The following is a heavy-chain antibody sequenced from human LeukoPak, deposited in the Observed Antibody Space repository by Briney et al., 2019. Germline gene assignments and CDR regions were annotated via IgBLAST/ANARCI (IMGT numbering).Heavy chain of an antibody. CDR1: GYTFTSYG. Sequence: GASVKVSCKASGYTFTSYGISWVRQAPGQGLEWMGWISAYNGNTNYAQKLQGRVTMTTDTSTSTAYMELRSLRSDDTAVYYCARDGHNMTTVTTRDDYWGQGTLVIVSS. V-gene: IGHV1-18*01. CDR3: ARDGHNMTTVTTRDDY. D-gene: IGHD4-11*01. J-gene: IGHJ4*02. CDR2: ISAYNGNT.